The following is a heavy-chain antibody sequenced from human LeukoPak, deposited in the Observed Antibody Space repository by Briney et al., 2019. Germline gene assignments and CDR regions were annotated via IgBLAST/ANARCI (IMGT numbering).Heavy chain of an antibody. V-gene: IGHV1-18*04. CDR2: ISTYSGNT. CDR1: GYTFTNYG. CDR3: ARGYCRSTSCHEPPLYGMDV. J-gene: IGHJ6*02. Sequence: ASIKVSCKASGYTFTNYGFNWVRQAPGQGLEWMGWISTYSGNTNYAQQLQVRVTMTSDTSTSTVYMELRSLRSDDTAVYYCARGYCRSTSCHEPPLYGMDVWGQGTTVTVS. D-gene: IGHD2-2*01.